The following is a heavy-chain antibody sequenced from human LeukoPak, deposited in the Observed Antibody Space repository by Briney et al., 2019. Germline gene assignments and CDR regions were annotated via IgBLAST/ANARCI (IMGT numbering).Heavy chain of an antibody. CDR3: ARDYKYAFDN. CDR2: IGIDSGNT. CDR1: GFTFRDYS. V-gene: IGHV3-48*01. Sequence: GGSLRLSCAASGFTFRDYSMNWVRQAPGKGLEWISYIGIDSGNTNYADSVKGRFTISGDKSKNSLYLQMNNLRVEDTAVYYCARDYKYAFDNWGQGTLVTVSS. D-gene: IGHD5-24*01. J-gene: IGHJ4*02.